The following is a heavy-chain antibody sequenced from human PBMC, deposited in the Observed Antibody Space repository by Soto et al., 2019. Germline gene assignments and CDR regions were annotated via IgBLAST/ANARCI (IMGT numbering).Heavy chain of an antibody. V-gene: IGHV1-69*04. CDR3: ARERGGNYYGSGSLNVVMDV. CDR1: GGTFSSYT. D-gene: IGHD3-10*01. J-gene: IGHJ6*02. CDR2: IIPILGIA. Sequence: GASVKVSCKASGGTFSSYTISWVRQAPGQGLEWMGRIIPILGIANYAQKFQGRVTITADKSTSTAYMELSSLRSEDTAVYYCARERGGNYYGSGSLNVVMDVWGQGTTVTVSS.